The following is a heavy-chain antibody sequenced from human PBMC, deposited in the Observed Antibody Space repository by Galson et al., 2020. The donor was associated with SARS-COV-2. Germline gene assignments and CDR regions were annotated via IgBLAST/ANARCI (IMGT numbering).Heavy chain of an antibody. Sequence: ETSETLSLTCSVSDVSMTSYYWSWIRQPPGKGLEWIGYISYSGSTNYNPSLRSRVTILVDLSKNQFSLKLSSVTAADTAVYYCARDPAPRYGDNYYYGMDVWGRGTTVTVSS. CDR3: ARDPAPRYGDNYYYGMDV. J-gene: IGHJ6*02. CDR2: ISYSGST. CDR1: DVSMTSYY. D-gene: IGHD4-17*01. V-gene: IGHV4-59*01.